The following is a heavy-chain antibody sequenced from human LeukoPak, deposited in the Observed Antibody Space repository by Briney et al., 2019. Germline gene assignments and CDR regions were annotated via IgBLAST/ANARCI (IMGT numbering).Heavy chain of an antibody. CDR1: GGTFSSYA. J-gene: IGHJ3*01. CDR3: ARGSTVSPHL. V-gene: IGHV1-2*02. D-gene: IGHD4-17*01. Sequence: GSSVKVSCKASGGTFSSYAISWVRQAPGQGLEWMGWINPNSGGTNYAQKFQGRVTMTRDTSISTAYMELSRLRSDDTAVYYCARGSTVSPHLWGQGTMVTVSS. CDR2: INPNSGGT.